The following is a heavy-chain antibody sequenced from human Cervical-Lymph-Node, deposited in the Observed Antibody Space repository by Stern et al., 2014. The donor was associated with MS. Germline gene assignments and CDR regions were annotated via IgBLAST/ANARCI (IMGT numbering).Heavy chain of an antibody. CDR2: INPSGGST. CDR3: ARTYYDSSGYQGENYFDY. V-gene: IGHV1-46*01. Sequence: QVQLVQSGAEVKKPGASVKVSCKASGYTFTSYYMHWVRQAPGQGLEWMGIINPSGGSTSYAPKFQGRVTMTRDTSTSTVYMELSSLRSEDTAVYYCARTYYDSSGYQGENYFDYWGQGTLVTVSS. CDR1: GYTFTSYY. J-gene: IGHJ4*02. D-gene: IGHD3-22*01.